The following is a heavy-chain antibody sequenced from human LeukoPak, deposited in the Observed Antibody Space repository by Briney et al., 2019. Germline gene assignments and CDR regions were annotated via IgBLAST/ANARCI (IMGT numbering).Heavy chain of an antibody. D-gene: IGHD6-13*01. V-gene: IGHV4-39*07. J-gene: IGHJ5*02. CDR2: IYYSGST. CDR1: GGSISSSSYY. CDR3: ATVRWGPSSSWYPNWFDP. Sequence: PSETLSLTCTVSGGSISSSSYYWGWIRQPPGKGLEWIGSIYYSGSTYYNPSLKSRVTISVDTSKNQFSLKLSSVTAADTAVYYCATVRWGPSSSWYPNWFDPWGQGTLVTVSS.